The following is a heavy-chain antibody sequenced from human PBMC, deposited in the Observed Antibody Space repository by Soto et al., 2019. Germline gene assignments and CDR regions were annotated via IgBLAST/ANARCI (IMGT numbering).Heavy chain of an antibody. CDR3: AKAYGWITGTIKRTQNYYYYGMDV. V-gene: IGHV3-30*18. CDR2: ISYDGSNK. J-gene: IGHJ6*02. Sequence: PGGSLRLSCAASGFTFSSYGMHWVRQAPGKGLEWVAVISYDGSNKYYADSVKGRFTISRDNSKNTLYLQMNSLRAEDTAVYYCAKAYGWITGTIKRTQNYYYYGMDVWGQGTTVTVSS. CDR1: GFTFSSYG. D-gene: IGHD1-20*01.